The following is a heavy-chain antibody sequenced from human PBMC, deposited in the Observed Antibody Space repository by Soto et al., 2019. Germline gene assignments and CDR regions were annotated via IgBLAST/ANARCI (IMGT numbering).Heavy chain of an antibody. J-gene: IGHJ3*02. D-gene: IGHD7-27*01. V-gene: IGHV4-30-2*01. CDR1: GGSISSGGHS. Sequence: QLQLQESGSGLVKPSQTLSLTCAVSGGSISSGGHSWSWIRQPPGKGLEWIGYISYSGNAYYNPSLQSRVTISVDKSKDQFSLRLSSVTAADTAVYYCARAHTNRGFDDALDIWGQGTMVTVS. CDR2: ISYSGNA. CDR3: ARAHTNRGFDDALDI.